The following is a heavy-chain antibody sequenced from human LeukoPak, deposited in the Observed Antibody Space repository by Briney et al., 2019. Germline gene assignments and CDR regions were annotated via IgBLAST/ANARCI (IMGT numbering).Heavy chain of an antibody. V-gene: IGHV1-18*01. CDR3: ARAPQKYSSSSGFDY. J-gene: IGHJ4*02. D-gene: IGHD6-6*01. CDR1: GYTFTSYG. Sequence: ASVKVSCTASGYTFTSYGISWVRQAPGQGLEWMGWISAYNGNTNYAQKLRGRVTMTTDTSTSTAYMELRSLRSDDTAVYYCARAPQKYSSSSGFDYWGQGTLVTVSS. CDR2: ISAYNGNT.